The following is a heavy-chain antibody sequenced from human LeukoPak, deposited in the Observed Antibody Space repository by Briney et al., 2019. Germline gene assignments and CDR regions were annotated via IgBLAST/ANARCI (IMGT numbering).Heavy chain of an antibody. D-gene: IGHD5/OR15-5a*01. Sequence: SETLSLTCTVSGGSITSSSLYWGWIRQPPGKGQEWIANIYYSGSTYYNPSLKSRVTISADTSKNQFSLKLSSVTAADTAVYYCARWVSTPRGYFDYWGQGTLVTVSS. CDR3: ARWVSTPRGYFDY. V-gene: IGHV4-39*01. CDR1: GGSITSSSLY. J-gene: IGHJ4*02. CDR2: IYYSGST.